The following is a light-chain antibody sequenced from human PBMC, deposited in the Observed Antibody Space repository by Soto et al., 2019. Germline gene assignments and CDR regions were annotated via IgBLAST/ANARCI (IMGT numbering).Light chain of an antibody. CDR1: QSINNNY. CDR2: GIF. Sequence: EIVLTQSPGTLSLSPGERATLSCRASQSINNNYLAWYQQRPGQAPRLLISGIFNRATGIPDRFSGSGSGTDFTFTISRLEPEDFSVYYCQQYGSSPPITFGQGTRLEIK. CDR3: QQYGSSPPIT. V-gene: IGKV3-20*01. J-gene: IGKJ5*01.